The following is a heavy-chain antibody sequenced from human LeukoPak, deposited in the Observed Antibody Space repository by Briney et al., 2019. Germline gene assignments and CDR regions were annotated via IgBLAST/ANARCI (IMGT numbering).Heavy chain of an antibody. CDR3: ARAPHDWSFDY. V-gene: IGHV4-59*01. J-gene: IGHJ4*02. CDR1: GGSISSYY. Sequence: SETPSLTCTVSGGSISSYYWSWIRQPPGKGLEWIGYIYYSGSTNYNPSLKSRVTISVDTSKNQFSLKLSSVTAADTAVYYCARAPHDWSFDYWGQGTLVTVSS. D-gene: IGHD3-9*01. CDR2: IYYSGST.